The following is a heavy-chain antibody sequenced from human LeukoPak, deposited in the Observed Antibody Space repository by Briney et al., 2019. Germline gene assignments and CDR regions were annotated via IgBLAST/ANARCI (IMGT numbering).Heavy chain of an antibody. CDR1: GYSFTNYW. D-gene: IGHD3-22*01. J-gene: IGHJ4*02. Sequence: GESLKISCKVSGYSFTNYWIGWVRQMPGKGLEWMGIIYPDDSDTRYSPSFQGQVTISTDKSVSTAYLRWSSLKASDTAMYYCASHDRNGPGGYWGQGTLVTVSS. CDR2: IYPDDSDT. V-gene: IGHV5-51*01. CDR3: ASHDRNGPGGY.